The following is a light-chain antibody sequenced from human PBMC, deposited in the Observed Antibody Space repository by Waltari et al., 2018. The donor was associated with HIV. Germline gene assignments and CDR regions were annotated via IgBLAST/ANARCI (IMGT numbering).Light chain of an antibody. CDR1: QSVSIN. CDR2: RAS. V-gene: IGKV3-15*01. Sequence: EIVMTQSPATLSVSAGESVTLSCRASQSVSINVAWYQQRPGQGPRLLIFRASTRATNVPAMCSGGGSGTEFTLSISSLQSADFAVYYCQQYHNWPPYTFGQGTKLELK. CDR3: QQYHNWPPYT. J-gene: IGKJ2*01.